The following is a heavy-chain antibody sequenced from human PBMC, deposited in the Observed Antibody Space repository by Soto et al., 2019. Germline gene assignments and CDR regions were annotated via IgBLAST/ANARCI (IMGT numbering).Heavy chain of an antibody. D-gene: IGHD6-19*01. CDR3: ARLSGWYYFDY. CDR1: GGSISSYY. Sequence: SETLYLTCTVSGGSISSYYWSWIRQPPGKGLEWIGYSYYSGSTNYNPSLKSRVTISVDTSKNQFSLKLSSVTAADTAVYYCARLSGWYYFDYWGQGTLVTVSS. V-gene: IGHV4-59*01. CDR2: SYYSGST. J-gene: IGHJ4*02.